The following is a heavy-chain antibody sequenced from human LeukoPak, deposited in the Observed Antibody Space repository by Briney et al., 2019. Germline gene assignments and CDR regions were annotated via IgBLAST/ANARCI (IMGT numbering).Heavy chain of an antibody. Sequence: GGSLRLSCAASGFTFSSYSMNRVRQAPGKGLEWVSSISSSSSYIYYADSVKGRFTISRDNAKNSLYLQMNSLRAEDTAVYYCARDTGYYDSSGPALDYWGQGTLVTVSS. J-gene: IGHJ4*02. D-gene: IGHD3-22*01. CDR3: ARDTGYYDSSGPALDY. CDR1: GFTFSSYS. V-gene: IGHV3-21*01. CDR2: ISSSSSYI.